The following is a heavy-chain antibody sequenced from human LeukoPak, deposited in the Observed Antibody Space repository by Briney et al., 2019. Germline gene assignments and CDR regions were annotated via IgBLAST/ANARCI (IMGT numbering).Heavy chain of an antibody. CDR1: GFTFSSFA. V-gene: IGHV3-23*01. CDR3: GKSRGSTVTGEAVDY. CDR2: IRDSGDST. Sequence: GGSLRLSCAASGFTFSSFAMGWVRQAPGKGLEWVLGIRDSGDSTYSADSVKGRFTISRDNSKNTLYLQMNSLRAEDTAVYYCGKSRGSTVTGEAVDYWGQGTLVSVSS. D-gene: IGHD4-17*01. J-gene: IGHJ4*02.